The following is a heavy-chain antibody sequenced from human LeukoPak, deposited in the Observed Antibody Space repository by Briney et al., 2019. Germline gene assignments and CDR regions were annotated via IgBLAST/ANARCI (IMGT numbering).Heavy chain of an antibody. CDR1: GGTFSSYA. CDR2: IIPIFGTA. CDR3: ARSEYQGYCSSTSLCDYYYYYMDV. V-gene: IGHV1-69*13. J-gene: IGHJ6*03. Sequence: GASVKVSCKASGGTFSSYAISWVRQAPGQGLEWMGGIIPIFGTANYAQKFQGRVTITADESTSTAYMELSSLRSEDTAVYYCARSEYQGYCSSTSLCDYYYYYMDVWGKGTTVTVSS. D-gene: IGHD2-2*01.